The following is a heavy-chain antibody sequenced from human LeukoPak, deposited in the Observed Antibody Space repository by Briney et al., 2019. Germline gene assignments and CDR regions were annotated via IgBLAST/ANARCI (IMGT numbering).Heavy chain of an antibody. CDR1: GFTFSTYW. CDR3: ARESPTAEGNYYYMDV. CDR2: IKEDGSEK. Sequence: GGSLRLSCVASGFTFSTYWMGWVRQAPGKGLEWVANIKEDGSEKYYVDSMKGRCTISRDNAKNSLYLQMNSLRAEDTAVYYCARESPTAEGNYYYMDVWGKGTTVTVSS. V-gene: IGHV3-7*01. D-gene: IGHD4-11*01. J-gene: IGHJ6*03.